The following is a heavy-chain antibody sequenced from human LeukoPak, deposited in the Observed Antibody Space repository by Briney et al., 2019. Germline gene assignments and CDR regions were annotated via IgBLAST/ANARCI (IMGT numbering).Heavy chain of an antibody. CDR1: GYTFTNYG. D-gene: IGHD3-22*01. J-gene: IGHJ4*02. CDR3: ARSRHSSGYYPFDY. CDR2: LSTYNGNT. V-gene: IGHV1-18*01. Sequence: ASVKVSFKASGYTFTNYGISWVRQAPGQGLEWMAWLSTYNGNTNYAQNLQGRVTLTTDTSTTTAYMELRSLRSDDTAVYYCARSRHSSGYYPFDYWGQGTLVTVSS.